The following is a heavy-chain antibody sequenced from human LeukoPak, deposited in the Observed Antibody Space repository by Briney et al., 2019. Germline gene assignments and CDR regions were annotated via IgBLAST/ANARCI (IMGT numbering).Heavy chain of an antibody. V-gene: IGHV1-69*05. D-gene: IGHD2-15*01. J-gene: IGHJ6*03. CDR2: TIHMFGSA. CDR1: RDTFDSYS. Sequence: GASVKVSCKASRDTFDSYSISWLRQAPGQGLEWMGGTIHMFGSANYAQKFQGRVTITTDQTTTTAYMELSSLSSEDTAVYYCARVGRSRGSLPNSYYYMDVWGKGTTVTVSS. CDR3: ARVGRSRGSLPNSYYYMDV.